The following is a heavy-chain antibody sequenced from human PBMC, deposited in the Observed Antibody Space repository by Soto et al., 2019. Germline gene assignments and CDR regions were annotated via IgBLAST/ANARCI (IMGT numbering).Heavy chain of an antibody. Sequence: SLTCTVSGGSISSYYWSWIRQPAGKGLEWIGRIYTSGSTNYNPSLKSRVTMSVDTSKNQFSLKLSSVTAADTAVYYCARDGYYYDSSGYYRNWFDPWGQGTLVTVSS. CDR2: IYTSGST. CDR3: ARDGYYYDSSGYYRNWFDP. CDR1: GGSISSYY. V-gene: IGHV4-4*07. J-gene: IGHJ5*02. D-gene: IGHD3-22*01.